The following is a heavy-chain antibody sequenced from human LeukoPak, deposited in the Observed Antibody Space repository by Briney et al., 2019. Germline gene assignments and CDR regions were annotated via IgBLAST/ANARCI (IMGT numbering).Heavy chain of an antibody. J-gene: IGHJ4*02. CDR2: INVYNGDT. D-gene: IGHD3-10*01. CDR1: GYTFTDYG. CDR3: GRNYRAGSHRNDY. V-gene: IGHV1-18*01. Sequence: ASVKVSCKASGYTFTDYGISWMRQAPGQGLEWMGWINVYNGDTNYAQNVQDRVTMTIDTSTSTAYMELRSLRYDDTAVYYCGRNYRAGSHRNDYWGQGTLVTVSS.